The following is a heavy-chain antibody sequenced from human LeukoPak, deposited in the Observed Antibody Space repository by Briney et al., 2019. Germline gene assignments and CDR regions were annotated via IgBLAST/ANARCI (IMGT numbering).Heavy chain of an antibody. CDR1: GFTFSSYS. V-gene: IGHV3-21*01. CDR3: ARDDSPYLGYYGMDV. CDR2: ISSSSSYI. Sequence: PGGSLRLSCAASGFTFSSYSMNWVRQAPGKGLEWVSSISSSSSYIYYADSMKGRFTISRDNAKNSLYLQMNSLRAEDTAVYYCARDDSPYLGYYGMDVWGQGTTVTVSS. D-gene: IGHD3-16*01. J-gene: IGHJ6*02.